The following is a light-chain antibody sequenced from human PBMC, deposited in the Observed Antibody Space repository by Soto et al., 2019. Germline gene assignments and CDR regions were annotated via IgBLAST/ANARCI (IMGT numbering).Light chain of an antibody. V-gene: IGLV2-14*01. CDR2: EVS. Sequence: QSVLTQPASVSGSPGQSITISCTGTSSDVGGFDYVSWYQHLPGKAPKLMISEVSNRPSGVSNRFSGSKSGNTASLTISGLQAEDEADYYCSSYTSTTAVVFGGGTQLTVL. CDR1: SSDVGGFDY. CDR3: SSYTSTTAVV. J-gene: IGLJ2*01.